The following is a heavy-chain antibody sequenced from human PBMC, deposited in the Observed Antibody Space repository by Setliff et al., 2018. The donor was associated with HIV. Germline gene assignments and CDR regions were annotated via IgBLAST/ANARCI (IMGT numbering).Heavy chain of an antibody. V-gene: IGHV4-39*01. Sequence: ETLSLTCTVSGGSLTSGHFYWGWICQPPGKGLEWIGNILGGRNTYYNPSLKSRVIISVDTSRNQFSLNLRSVTAADTAVYYCARPHSGRGGGAWFDPWGQGILVTVSS. CDR2: ILGGRNT. J-gene: IGHJ5*02. CDR1: GGSLTSGHFY. D-gene: IGHD6-19*01. CDR3: ARPHSGRGGGAWFDP.